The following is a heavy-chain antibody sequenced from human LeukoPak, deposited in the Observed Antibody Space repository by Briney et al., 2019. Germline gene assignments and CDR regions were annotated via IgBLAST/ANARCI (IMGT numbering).Heavy chain of an antibody. CDR1: GFSFDDYA. Sequence: GGSLRLSCAASGFSFDDYAMHWVRQPPGKGLEWVSGISWDSANIGYADSVKGRFTISRDNTKDSLYLQMNSLRVEDTAFYYCAKESSVYCTDGVCSLDFWGQGSLVTVSA. CDR3: AKESSVYCTDGVCSLDF. V-gene: IGHV3-9*01. J-gene: IGHJ4*02. D-gene: IGHD2-8*01. CDR2: ISWDSANI.